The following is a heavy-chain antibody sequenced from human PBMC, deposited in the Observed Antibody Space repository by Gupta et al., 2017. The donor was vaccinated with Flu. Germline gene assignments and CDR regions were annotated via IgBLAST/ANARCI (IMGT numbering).Heavy chain of an antibody. V-gene: IGHV3-23*01. D-gene: IGHD3-3*01. J-gene: IGHJ4*02. Sequence: EVQLLESGGVLVQPGGSLRLSWSASGFTFTSCAMSWFRQAPGKGLEWVSAISGSGGSTYYADSVKGRFTISRDNSKNTLYLQMNSLRAEDTAVYYCAKMHDFWSGYDGLYFDYWGQGTLVTVSS. CDR1: GFTFTSCA. CDR3: AKMHDFWSGYDGLYFDY. CDR2: ISGSGGST.